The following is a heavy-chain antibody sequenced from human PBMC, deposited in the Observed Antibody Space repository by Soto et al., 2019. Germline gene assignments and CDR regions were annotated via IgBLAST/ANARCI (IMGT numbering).Heavy chain of an antibody. CDR2: ISSGDNT. Sequence: EVQLVESGGGLVQPGGSLRLSCAASGFTVSSNYMSWVRQAPGKGLEWVSLISSGDNTFYADSVKGRFTISRDSSKNTLFLQLKSLRAEDTTVYYCAGDMGGSGCSDYWGQGTMVTVSS. CDR3: AGDMGGSGCSDY. J-gene: IGHJ4*02. CDR1: GFTVSSNY. V-gene: IGHV3-66*01. D-gene: IGHD3-22*01.